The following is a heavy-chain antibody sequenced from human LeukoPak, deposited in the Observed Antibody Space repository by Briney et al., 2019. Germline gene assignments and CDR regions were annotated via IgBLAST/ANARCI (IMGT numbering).Heavy chain of an antibody. D-gene: IGHD2-2*01. V-gene: IGHV3-74*01. CDR2: INSDGSST. J-gene: IGHJ5*02. CDR3: ARGVGYCSSTSCYWWFDP. CDR1: GFTFSSYW. Sequence: GGSLRLSCAASGFTFSSYWMDWVRQAPGKGLVWVSRINSDGSSTSYADSGKGRFTISRDNAKNTLYLQMNSLRAEATAVYYCARGVGYCSSTSCYWWFDPWGQGNLVTVSS.